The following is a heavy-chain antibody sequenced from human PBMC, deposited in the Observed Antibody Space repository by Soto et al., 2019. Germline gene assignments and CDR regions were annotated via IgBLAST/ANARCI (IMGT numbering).Heavy chain of an antibody. CDR2: IYYSGST. CDR3: ARHSVFRPGYFDY. V-gene: IGHV4-39*01. D-gene: IGHD3-10*02. J-gene: IGHJ4*02. CDR1: GGSISSSSYY. Sequence: SETLSLTCTVSGGSISSSSYYWGWIRQPPGKGLEWIGSIYYSGSTYYNPSLKSRVTISVDTSKNQFSLKLSSVTAADTAVYYCARHSVFRPGYFDYWGQGTLVTVSS.